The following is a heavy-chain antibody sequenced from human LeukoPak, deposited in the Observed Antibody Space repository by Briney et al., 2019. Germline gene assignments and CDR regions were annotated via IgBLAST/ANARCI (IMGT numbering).Heavy chain of an antibody. V-gene: IGHV1-69*05. Sequence: GASVKVSCKASGGTFSSYAISWVRQAPGQGLEWIGGIIPIFGTANYAQKFQGRVTMTRNTSISTAYMELSSLRSEDTAVYYCARIVVVPAAIAWFDPWGQGTLVTVSS. J-gene: IGHJ5*02. CDR2: IIPIFGTA. CDR1: GGTFSSYA. D-gene: IGHD2-2*01. CDR3: ARIVVVPAAIAWFDP.